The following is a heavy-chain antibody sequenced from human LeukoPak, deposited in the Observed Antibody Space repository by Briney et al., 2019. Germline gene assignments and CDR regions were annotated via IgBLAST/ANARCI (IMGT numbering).Heavy chain of an antibody. D-gene: IGHD3-9*01. Sequence: ASVKLSCKASGYTFTSYYMHWVRQAPGQGLEWMGIINPSGGSTSYAQKFQGRVTMTRDTSTSTVYMELSSLRSEDTAVYYCARGESNYDILTGYLDYWGQGTLVTVSS. CDR3: ARGESNYDILTGYLDY. CDR2: INPSGGST. CDR1: GYTFTSYY. V-gene: IGHV1-46*03. J-gene: IGHJ4*02.